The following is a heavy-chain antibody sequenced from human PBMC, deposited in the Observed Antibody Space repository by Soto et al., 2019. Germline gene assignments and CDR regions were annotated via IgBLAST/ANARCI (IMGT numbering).Heavy chain of an antibody. Sequence: SETLSLTCTVSGGSISSSSYYWCWLRKPPGKGLEWIGSIYYSGSTYYNPSLKSRVTISVDTSKNQFSLKLSSVTAADTAVYYCASPKIAFYNWFDPWGQGTLVTVSS. CDR3: ASPKIAFYNWFDP. D-gene: IGHD3-3*02. V-gene: IGHV4-39*01. CDR1: GGSISSSSYY. CDR2: IYYSGST. J-gene: IGHJ5*02.